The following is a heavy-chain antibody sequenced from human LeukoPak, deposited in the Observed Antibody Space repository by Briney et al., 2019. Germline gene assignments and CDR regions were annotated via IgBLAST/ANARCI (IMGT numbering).Heavy chain of an antibody. V-gene: IGHV3-30*02. J-gene: IGHJ4*02. CDR1: GFIFSNFD. Sequence: GGSLGLSCAASGFIFSNFDIHWVRQAPGKGLEWVTFIRFDGSDKFYADSVKGRFTISRDNSKNTLYLQMNSLRKADTAVYYCAKGLGNYFDYWGQGTLVTVSS. D-gene: IGHD7-27*01. CDR3: AKGLGNYFDY. CDR2: IRFDGSDK.